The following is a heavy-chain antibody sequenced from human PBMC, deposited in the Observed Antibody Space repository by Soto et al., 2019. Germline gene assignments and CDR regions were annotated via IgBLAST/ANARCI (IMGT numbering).Heavy chain of an antibody. V-gene: IGHV3-7*05. CDR1: GFTFSSYW. Sequence: EVQLVESGGGLVQPGGSLRLSCAASGFTFSSYWMSWVRQAPGKGLEWVANIKQDGSEKYYVDSVKGRFTISRDNAKNPLYLQMNSLRAEDTAVYYCARDASERITIFGVVHYYYYGMDVWGQGTTVTVSS. CDR2: IKQDGSEK. J-gene: IGHJ6*02. D-gene: IGHD3-3*01. CDR3: ARDASERITIFGVVHYYYYGMDV.